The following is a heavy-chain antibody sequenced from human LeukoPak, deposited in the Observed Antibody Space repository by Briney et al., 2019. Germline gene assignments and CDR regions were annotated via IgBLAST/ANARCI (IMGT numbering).Heavy chain of an antibody. J-gene: IGHJ5*02. CDR2: ISWDGGST. CDR3: ARVRYYSSTYNPFDL. V-gene: IGHV3-43*01. Sequence: GGSLRLSCAASGFTFDDYTTHWVRQAPGKGLEWVSLISWDGGSTYYADSVKGRFTISRDNAKNSLYLQMNSLRAEETAEYYCARVRYYSSTYNPFDLWGQGTLVTVSS. D-gene: IGHD6-13*01. CDR1: GFTFDDYT.